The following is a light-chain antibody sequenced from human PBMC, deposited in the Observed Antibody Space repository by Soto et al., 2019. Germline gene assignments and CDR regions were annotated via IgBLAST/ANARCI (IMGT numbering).Light chain of an antibody. CDR2: DAS. CDR1: QRVSGY. CDR3: QQYYSYPRT. Sequence: EIVLTQSPATLSLSPGDGATLSCRASQRVSGYLAWYQQKPGQAPRLLIYDASNRATGIPVRFSGSGSDTDYTLTISSLEPEDFATYYCQQYYSYPRTFGQGTKVEIK. V-gene: IGKV3-11*01. J-gene: IGKJ1*01.